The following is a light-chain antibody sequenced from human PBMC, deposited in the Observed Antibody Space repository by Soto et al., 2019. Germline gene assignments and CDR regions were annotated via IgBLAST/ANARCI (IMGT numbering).Light chain of an antibody. V-gene: IGKV1-39*01. CDR2: GAS. CDR1: QSISTY. Sequence: DIQMTQSPSPLSASVGDRVTITCRASQSISTYLNWYQQKPGKAPKLLIYGASSLQSGVPPRFSGSGSGTDSTLAISSLQPEDFGTYYCQQSFSTPRTFGQGTKVDIK. CDR3: QQSFSTPRT. J-gene: IGKJ1*01.